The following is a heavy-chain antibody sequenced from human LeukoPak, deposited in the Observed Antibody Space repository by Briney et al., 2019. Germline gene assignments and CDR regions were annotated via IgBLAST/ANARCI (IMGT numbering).Heavy chain of an antibody. CDR3: ARARTYYYDSSGYNDY. V-gene: IGHV3-21*01. J-gene: IGHJ4*02. Sequence: GGSLRLSCAASGFTFSSYSMNWVRQAPGKGLEWVSSTSSSSSYIYYADSVKGRFTISRDNAKNSLYLQMNSLRAEDTAVYYCARARTYYYDSSGYNDYWGQGTLVTVSS. D-gene: IGHD3-22*01. CDR1: GFTFSSYS. CDR2: TSSSSSYI.